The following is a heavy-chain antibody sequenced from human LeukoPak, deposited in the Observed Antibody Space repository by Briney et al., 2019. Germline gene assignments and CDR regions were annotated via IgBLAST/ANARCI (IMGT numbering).Heavy chain of an antibody. CDR3: AKDKTTVVTQGFDY. CDR2: IRYDGDNK. D-gene: IGHD4-23*01. J-gene: IGHJ4*02. CDR1: GFTFSSYG. V-gene: IGHV3-30*02. Sequence: GGSLRLSCAASGFTFSSYGMHWVRQAPGKGLEWVAFIRYDGDNKYYADSVKGRFTISRDNFKNTLYLQMNSLRAEDTAVYYCAKDKTTVVTQGFDYWGQGTLVTVSS.